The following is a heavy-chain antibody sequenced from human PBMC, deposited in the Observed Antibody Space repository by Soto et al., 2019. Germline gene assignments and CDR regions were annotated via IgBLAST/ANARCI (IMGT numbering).Heavy chain of an antibody. CDR1: GGSISSGGYY. Sequence: SETLSLTCTVSGGSISSGGYYWSWIRQHPGKGLEWIGYIYYSGSTYYNPSLKSRVTISVDTSKNQFSLKLSSVTAADTAVYYCARFTSWRGVDYWGQGTLVTVSS. CDR3: ARFTSWRGVDY. V-gene: IGHV4-31*03. CDR2: IYYSGST. J-gene: IGHJ4*02. D-gene: IGHD3-3*01.